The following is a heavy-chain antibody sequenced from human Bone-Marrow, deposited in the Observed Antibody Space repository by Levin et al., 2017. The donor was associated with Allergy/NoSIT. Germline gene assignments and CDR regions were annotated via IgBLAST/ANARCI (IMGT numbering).Heavy chain of an antibody. Sequence: GESLKISCKASGYNFNNYGISWVRQAPRQGLEWMGWISPYNGNTDYAQNLQGRVTMTTDTSTNTAYMELRSLRSDDTALYYCARRENRGATTRKYFDLWGRGTLVTVSS. CDR3: ARRENRGATTRKYFDL. V-gene: IGHV1-18*01. CDR1: GYNFNNYG. J-gene: IGHJ2*01. D-gene: IGHD1-14*01. CDR2: ISPYNGNT.